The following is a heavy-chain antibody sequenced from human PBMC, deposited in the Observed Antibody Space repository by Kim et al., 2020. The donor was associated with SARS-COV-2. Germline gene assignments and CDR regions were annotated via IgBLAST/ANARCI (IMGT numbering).Heavy chain of an antibody. CDR2: ISSSSSYI. V-gene: IGHV3-21*01. J-gene: IGHJ3*02. D-gene: IGHD2-2*01. CDR1: GFTFSSYS. Sequence: GGSLRLSCAASGFTFSSYSMNWVRQAPGKGLEWVSSISSSSSYIYYADSVKGRFTISRDNAKNSLYLQMNSLRAEDTAVYYCARDDPRYCSSTSCFQDAFDIWGQGTMVTVSS. CDR3: ARDDPRYCSSTSCFQDAFDI.